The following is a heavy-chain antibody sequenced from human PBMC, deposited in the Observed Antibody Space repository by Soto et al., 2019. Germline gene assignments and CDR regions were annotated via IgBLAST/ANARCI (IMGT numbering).Heavy chain of an antibody. CDR2: MNPNSGNT. CDR3: GSVGIAARDFDY. CDR1: GYTFTSYD. J-gene: IGHJ4*02. Sequence: ASVKVSCKASGYTFTSYDINWVRQATGQGLEWMGWMNPNSGNTGYAQKFQGRVTMTRNTSISTGYMELSSLRSEDTAVYYCGSVGIAARDFDYWGQGTLVTVSS. V-gene: IGHV1-8*01. D-gene: IGHD6-6*01.